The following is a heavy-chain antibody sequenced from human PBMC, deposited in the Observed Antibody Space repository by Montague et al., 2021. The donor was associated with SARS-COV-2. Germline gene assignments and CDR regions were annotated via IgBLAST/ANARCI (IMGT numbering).Heavy chain of an antibody. V-gene: IGHV4-39*01. CDR1: GGSFSSSSYY. CDR2: IYYSGST. CDR3: ARHWTYYHEVWGTHCYSPDY. Sequence: SETLSLTCSVSGGSFSSSSYYWGWIRQPPGKGPEWIGCIYYSGSTNYNPSLKSRVTMSVDTSKNQFSLRLTSVTAADTAVYYCARHWTYYHEVWGTHCYSPDYWGQGTLVTVSS. J-gene: IGHJ4*02. D-gene: IGHD3-16*02.